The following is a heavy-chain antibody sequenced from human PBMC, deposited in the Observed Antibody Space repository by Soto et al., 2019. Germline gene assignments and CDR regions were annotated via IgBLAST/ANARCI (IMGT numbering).Heavy chain of an antibody. V-gene: IGHV3-30*18. CDR2: ISYDGSNK. D-gene: IGHD2-2*01. Sequence: GGSLRLSCAASGFTFSSYGMHWVRQAPGKGLEWVAVISYDGSNKYYADSVKGRFTISRDNSKNTLYLQMNSLRAEDTAVYYCAKPRLGYCSSTSCYEAGYHPWGQGTLVTVSS. J-gene: IGHJ5*02. CDR1: GFTFSSYG. CDR3: AKPRLGYCSSTSCYEAGYHP.